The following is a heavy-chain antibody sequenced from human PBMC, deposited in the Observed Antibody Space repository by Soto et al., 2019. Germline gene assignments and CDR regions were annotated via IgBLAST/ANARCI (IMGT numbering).Heavy chain of an antibody. V-gene: IGHV1-46*03. Sequence: ASVKVSCKASGYTFTSYDINWVRQATGQGLEWMGWMNPSGGSTSYAQKFQGRVTMTRDTSTSTVYMELSSLRSEDTAVYYCARDPRVPDAFDIWGQGTMVTVSS. CDR3: ARDPRVPDAFDI. J-gene: IGHJ3*02. CDR1: GYTFTSYD. CDR2: MNPSGGST. D-gene: IGHD1-1*01.